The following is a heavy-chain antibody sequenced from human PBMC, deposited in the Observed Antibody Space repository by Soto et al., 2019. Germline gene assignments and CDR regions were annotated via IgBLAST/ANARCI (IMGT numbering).Heavy chain of an antibody. CDR3: VGDHGNYGTFDQ. V-gene: IGHV1-18*01. Sequence: QVQLVQSGPEVKKPGALVKVSCKASGDISPRSGLSWVRQAPGQGLEWLGWINSYNGVTNYAQSLQGRVTLTTDSSTSTAYMEVRSLRFDDTAVYYCVGDHGNYGTFDQWGQGTLVTVSS. D-gene: IGHD4-17*01. J-gene: IGHJ4*02. CDR1: GDISPRSG. CDR2: INSYNGVT.